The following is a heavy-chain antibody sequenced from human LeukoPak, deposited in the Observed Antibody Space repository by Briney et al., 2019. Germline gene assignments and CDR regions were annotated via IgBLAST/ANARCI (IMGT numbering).Heavy chain of an antibody. Sequence: GGSLRLSCAASGFTVSSNYMSWVRQAPGKGLEWVSVIYSGGSTYYADSVKGRFTISRDNSKNTLYLQMNSLRAEDTAVYYCARVNRYGGYSGYDWEYYFDYWGQGTLVTVSS. CDR2: IYSGGST. CDR1: GFTVSSNY. J-gene: IGHJ4*02. V-gene: IGHV3-66*01. D-gene: IGHD5-12*01. CDR3: ARVNRYGGYSGYDWEYYFDY.